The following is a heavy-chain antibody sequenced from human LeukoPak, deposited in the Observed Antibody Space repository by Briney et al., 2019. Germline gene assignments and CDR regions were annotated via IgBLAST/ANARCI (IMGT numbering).Heavy chain of an antibody. CDR2: FDPEDGET. Sequence: ASVKVSCKVSGYTLTELSMHWVRQAPGKGLEWMGGFDPEDGETIYAQKFQGRVTMTEDTSTDTAYMELSSLRSEDTAVYYCATDRVRCSSTSCYSEMFWFDPWGQGTLVTVSS. CDR1: GYTLTELS. V-gene: IGHV1-24*01. CDR3: ATDRVRCSSTSCYSEMFWFDP. D-gene: IGHD2-2*01. J-gene: IGHJ5*02.